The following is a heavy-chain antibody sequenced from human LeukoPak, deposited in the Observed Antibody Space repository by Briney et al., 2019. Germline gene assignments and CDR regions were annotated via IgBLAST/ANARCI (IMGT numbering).Heavy chain of an antibody. CDR3: VREVGNYYDSSDYFDY. Sequence: PGGSLRLSCAASGFTVSSNYMSWVRQAPGKGLEWVSVIYSGGSTYYADSVKGRFTISRDNSKNTLYLQMNSLRVEDTAVYYCVREVGNYYDSSDYFDYWGQGTLVTVSS. V-gene: IGHV3-53*01. J-gene: IGHJ4*02. CDR2: IYSGGST. CDR1: GFTVSSNY. D-gene: IGHD3-22*01.